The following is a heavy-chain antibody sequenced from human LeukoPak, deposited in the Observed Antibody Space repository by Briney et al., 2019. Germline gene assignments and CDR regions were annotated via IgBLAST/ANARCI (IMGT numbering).Heavy chain of an antibody. CDR2: IYHSGST. CDR3: ARGREMTSIGGFDY. D-gene: IGHD5-24*01. CDR1: GGSISNRNW. Sequence: SETLSPTCAVSGGSISNRNWWTWVLQPPGKGLQWIGEIYHSGSTHYNPSLKSRVTLSLDKSKNHFSLKLSSVTAADTAVYYCARGREMTSIGGFDYWGQGNLVTVSS. J-gene: IGHJ4*02. V-gene: IGHV4-4*02.